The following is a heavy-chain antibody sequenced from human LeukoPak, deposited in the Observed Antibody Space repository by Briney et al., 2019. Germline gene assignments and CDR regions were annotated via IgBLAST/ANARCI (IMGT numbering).Heavy chain of an antibody. CDR3: ASGPQQLDVGFDY. CDR2: IYSGGST. CDR1: GFTVSSNY. D-gene: IGHD6-13*01. V-gene: IGHV3-66*01. J-gene: IGHJ4*02. Sequence: GSLRLSCAASGFTVSSNYMNWVRQAPGKGLEWVSVIYSGGSTYYADSVKGRFTISRDNSKNTLFLQMNSLRAEDAAVYYCASGPQQLDVGFDYWGQGTLVTVSS.